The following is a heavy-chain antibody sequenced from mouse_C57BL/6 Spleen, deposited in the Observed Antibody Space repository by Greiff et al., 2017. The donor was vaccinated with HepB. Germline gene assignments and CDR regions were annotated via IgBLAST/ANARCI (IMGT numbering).Heavy chain of an antibody. D-gene: IGHD1-1*01. V-gene: IGHV5-17*01. J-gene: IGHJ2*01. Sequence: EVQGVGSGGGLVKPGGSLKLSCAVSGFTFSDSGMHWVRQALEKGLEWVAYISSGSSTIYDADTVKGRFTISRDNAKNTLFLQRTSLRYEDTAMYYSARGDEYGRSHYFDYWGQGTTLTVSS. CDR2: ISSGSSTI. CDR3: ARGDEYGRSHYFDY. CDR1: GFTFSDSG.